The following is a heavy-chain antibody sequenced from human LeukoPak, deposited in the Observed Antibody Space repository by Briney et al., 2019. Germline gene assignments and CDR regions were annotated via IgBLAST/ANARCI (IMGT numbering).Heavy chain of an antibody. CDR2: ISSSGDST. CDR3: ARKLYYGSSGYYAFDV. J-gene: IGHJ3*01. CDR1: GFTFSSYV. Sequence: GGSLRLSCAASGFTFSSYVLSWVRQAPGKGLEWVSTISSSGDSTYYANSVKGRFTISRDNSINTLYLQMNSLRAEDTAVYYCARKLYYGSSGYYAFDVWGQGTMVTVSS. D-gene: IGHD3-22*01. V-gene: IGHV3-23*01.